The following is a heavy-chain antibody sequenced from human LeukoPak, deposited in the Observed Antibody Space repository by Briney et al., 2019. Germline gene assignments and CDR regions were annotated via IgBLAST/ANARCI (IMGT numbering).Heavy chain of an antibody. D-gene: IGHD5-18*01. CDR1: GGSISSYY. CDR3: ARGASGYSYG. Sequence: PSETLSLTCTVSGGSISSYYWSWIRQPPGKGLEWIGYIYYSGNTNYNPSLKSRVTISIDTSKNQFSLNLSSVTAADTAVYYCARGASGYSYGWGQGTLVTVSS. J-gene: IGHJ4*02. CDR2: IYYSGNT. V-gene: IGHV4-59*01.